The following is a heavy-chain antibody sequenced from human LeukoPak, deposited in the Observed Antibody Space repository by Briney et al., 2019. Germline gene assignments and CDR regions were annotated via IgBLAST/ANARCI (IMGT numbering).Heavy chain of an antibody. CDR3: ARGRAALTELDY. D-gene: IGHD3-9*01. CDR1: GFTFSSYA. J-gene: IGHJ4*02. Sequence: GGSLRLSCAASGFTFSSYAMHWVRQAPGKGLEWVAVISYDGSNKYYADSVKGRFTISRDNSKNTLYLQMNSLRAEDTAVYYCARGRAALTELDYWGQGTLVTVSS. V-gene: IGHV3-30-3*01. CDR2: ISYDGSNK.